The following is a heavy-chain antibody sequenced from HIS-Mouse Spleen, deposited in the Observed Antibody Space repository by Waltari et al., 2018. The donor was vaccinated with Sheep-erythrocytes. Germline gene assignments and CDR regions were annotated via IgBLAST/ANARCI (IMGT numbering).Heavy chain of an antibody. V-gene: IGHV4-34*01. D-gene: IGHD5-18*01. CDR2: INHSGST. Sequence: QVQLQQWGAGLLKPSETLSLTCAVYGGSFSGYYWSWIRQPPGKGLEWIGEINHSGSTNSNPSLKSRVTISVDTSKNQFSLKLSSVTAADTAVYYCARVLGHVDTAMVDYWGHGTLVTVSS. CDR3: ARVLGHVDTAMVDY. CDR1: GGSFSGYY. J-gene: IGHJ4*01.